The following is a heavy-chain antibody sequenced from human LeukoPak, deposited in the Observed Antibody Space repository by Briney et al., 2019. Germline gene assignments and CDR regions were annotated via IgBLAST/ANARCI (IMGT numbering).Heavy chain of an antibody. CDR3: ARGVSRVLRYFGWGAKGGHFVY. V-gene: IGHV3-33*01. D-gene: IGHD3-9*01. CDR1: GFTFSTYG. CDR2: IWVEGCTK. Sequence: GGSLRLSCAASGFTFSTYGMHWVRQAPGKGLEGVADIWVEGCTKYYEDSGKGRFTISRDNSKNTLYLQMSSLRAEDTAVYYCARGVSRVLRYFGWGAKGGHFVYWGQGTLVTVSS. J-gene: IGHJ4*02.